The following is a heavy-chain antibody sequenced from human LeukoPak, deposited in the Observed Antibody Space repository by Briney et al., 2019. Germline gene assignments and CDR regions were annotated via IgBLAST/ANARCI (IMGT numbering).Heavy chain of an antibody. J-gene: IGHJ6*02. CDR2: IYYNGSS. V-gene: IGHV4-59*01. CDR3: ARDMLLVGAGYYYGMDV. CDR1: GGSISSYY. Sequence: SETLSLTCTVYGGSISSYYWSWIRQPPGKGLEWIGYIYYNGSSNSNPSLKSRVTISVDTSKNQFSLKLSSVTAADTAVYYCARDMLLVGAGYYYGMDVWGQGTTVTVSS. D-gene: IGHD2-8*01.